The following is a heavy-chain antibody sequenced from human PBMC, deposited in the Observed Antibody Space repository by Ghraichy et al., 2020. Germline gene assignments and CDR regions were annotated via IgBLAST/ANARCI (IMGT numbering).Heavy chain of an antibody. CDR2: INPNSDGT. CDR1: GYTFTGYY. CDR3: ARVGWELPGHYYYYGMDV. V-gene: IGHV1-2*04. Sequence: ASVKVSCKASGYTFTGYYMHWVRQAPGQGLEWMGWINPNSDGTNYAQKFQGWVTMTRDTSISTAYMELSRLRSDDTAVYYCARVGWELPGHYYYYGMDVWGQGTTVTVSS. D-gene: IGHD1-26*01. J-gene: IGHJ6*02.